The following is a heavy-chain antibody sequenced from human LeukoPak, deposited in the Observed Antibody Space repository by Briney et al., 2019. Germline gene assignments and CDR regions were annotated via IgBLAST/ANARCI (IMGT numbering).Heavy chain of an antibody. J-gene: IGHJ4*02. V-gene: IGHV3-13*01. CDR2: IIIAGDT. CDR3: ARGRHISGYYSTFFDY. D-gene: IGHD3-3*01. Sequence: PGGSLRLSCAASGFTLSGNDMHWVRQVTGKGLEWVSGIIIAGDTYYPDSVKGRFSISRENAKNSLYLRMNSLRAEDTAVYYCARGRHISGYYSTFFDYWGQGALVTASS. CDR1: GFTLSGND.